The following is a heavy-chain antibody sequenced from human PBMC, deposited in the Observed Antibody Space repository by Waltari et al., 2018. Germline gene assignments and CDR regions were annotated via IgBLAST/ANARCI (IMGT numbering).Heavy chain of an antibody. CDR3: ARGGGHDYGDLFWYFDL. D-gene: IGHD4-17*01. J-gene: IGHJ2*01. CDR2: INQSGST. Sequence: QVQLQQWGAGLLKPSETLSLTCAVYGGSFSGYYWSWIRQPPGKGLEWIGEINQSGSTNYNPSLKSRVTISVDTSKNQFSLKLSSVTAADTAVYYCARGGGHDYGDLFWYFDLWGRGTLVTVSS. CDR1: GGSFSGYY. V-gene: IGHV4-34*01.